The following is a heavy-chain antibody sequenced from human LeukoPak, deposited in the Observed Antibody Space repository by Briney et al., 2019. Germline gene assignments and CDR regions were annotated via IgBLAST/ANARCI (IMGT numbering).Heavy chain of an antibody. V-gene: IGHV4-4*07. Sequence: SETLSLTCTVSGGSFSTYFWSWIRQPAGKGLEFIGRIYSDGDTNYNPSFKSRVTMSVDTSKNQSSLKLTSVTAADTGVYYCAKVAGVNGMDVWGQGTMVTVSS. J-gene: IGHJ6*02. CDR2: IYSDGDT. CDR3: AKVAGVNGMDV. D-gene: IGHD3-16*02. CDR1: GGSFSTYF.